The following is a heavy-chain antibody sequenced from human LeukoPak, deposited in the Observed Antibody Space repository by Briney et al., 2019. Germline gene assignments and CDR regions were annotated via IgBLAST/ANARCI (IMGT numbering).Heavy chain of an antibody. J-gene: IGHJ4*02. CDR2: IYHSGST. CDR1: GYSISSGYY. CDR3: ARGGAPDYFDY. Sequence: SETLSLTCTVSGYSISSGYYWGWIRQPPGKGLEWIGSIYHSGSTYYNPSLKSRVTISVDTSKNQFSLKLSSVTAADTAVYYCARGGAPDYFDYWGQGTPVTVSS. D-gene: IGHD1-26*01. V-gene: IGHV4-38-2*02.